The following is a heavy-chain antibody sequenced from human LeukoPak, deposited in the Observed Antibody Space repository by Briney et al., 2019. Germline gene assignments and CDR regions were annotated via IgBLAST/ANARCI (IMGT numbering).Heavy chain of an antibody. CDR1: GFTVSSNY. CDR3: TTSYTVTTEFDY. V-gene: IGHV3-53*01. Sequence: PVGSLRLSCAASGFTVSSNYMSWVRQAPGKGLEWVSVIYSGGSTYYADSVKGGFTISRDNSKNTLYLQMNSLKTEDTAVYYCTTSYTVTTEFDYWGQGTLVTVSS. CDR2: IYSGGST. J-gene: IGHJ4*02. D-gene: IGHD4-17*01.